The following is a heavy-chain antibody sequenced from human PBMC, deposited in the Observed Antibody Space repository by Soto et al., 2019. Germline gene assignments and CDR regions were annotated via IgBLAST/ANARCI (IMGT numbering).Heavy chain of an antibody. CDR1: GFTFSGYW. D-gene: IGHD4-17*01. Sequence: EVQLVESGGGLVQPGGSLRLSCAVSGFTFSGYWMHWVRQAPGKGLVWVSRINSDGSTTSYADSVKGRFTISRYNAKNTLYLQMDSLRAEDTAVYFCASAKIGDYFQVYWGQGTLVTVSS. CDR3: ASAKIGDYFQVY. CDR2: INSDGSTT. J-gene: IGHJ4*02. V-gene: IGHV3-74*01.